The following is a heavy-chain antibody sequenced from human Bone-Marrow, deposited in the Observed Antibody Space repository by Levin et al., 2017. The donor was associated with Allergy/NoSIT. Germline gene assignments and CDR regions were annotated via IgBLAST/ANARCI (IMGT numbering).Heavy chain of an antibody. CDR3: TTDIGDCSSTSCYFPSGY. V-gene: IGHV3-15*01. D-gene: IGHD2-2*01. CDR2: IKSKTDGGTT. CDR1: GFTFSNAW. Sequence: GESLKISCAASGFTFSNAWMSWVRQAPGKGLEWVGRIKSKTDGGTTDYAAPVKGRFTISRDDSKNTLYLQMNSLKTEDTAVYYCTTDIGDCSSTSCYFPSGYWGQGTLVTVSS. J-gene: IGHJ4*02.